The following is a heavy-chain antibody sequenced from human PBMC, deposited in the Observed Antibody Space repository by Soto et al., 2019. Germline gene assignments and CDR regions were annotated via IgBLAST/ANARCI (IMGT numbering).Heavy chain of an antibody. CDR3: MKEHRYCSGGSCSIDY. D-gene: IGHD2-15*01. Sequence: QVQLVQSGAEVKKPGASVKVSCKASGYTFTDSYFHWVRQAPGRGFEWMGWINPNTGATYYAPHLQGSVTMTSDTSISTTYMGLTRLRYDDTAVYYCMKEHRYCSGGSCSIDYWGQGTLVTVSS. CDR2: INPNTGAT. V-gene: IGHV1-2*02. J-gene: IGHJ4*02. CDR1: GYTFTDSY.